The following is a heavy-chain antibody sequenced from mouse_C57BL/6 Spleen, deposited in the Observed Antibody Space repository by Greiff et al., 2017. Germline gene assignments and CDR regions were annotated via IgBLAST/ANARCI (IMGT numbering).Heavy chain of an antibody. CDR2: INPSTGGT. CDR1: GYSFTGYY. CDR3: ARREGGYYAWFAY. Sequence: VQLQQSGPELVKPGASVKISCKASGYSFTGYYMNWVKQSPEKSLEWIGEINPSTGGTTYNQKFKAKATLSVDKSSSTAYMQLKSLTSEDSAVYYCARREGGYYAWFAYWGQGTLVTVSA. D-gene: IGHD2-3*01. V-gene: IGHV1-42*01. J-gene: IGHJ3*01.